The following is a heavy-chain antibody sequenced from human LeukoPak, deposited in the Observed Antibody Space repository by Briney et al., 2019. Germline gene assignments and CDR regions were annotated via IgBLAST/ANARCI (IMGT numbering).Heavy chain of an antibody. J-gene: IGHJ4*02. Sequence: GGSLRLSCAASGFTSSSYVMSWVRQAPGKGLEWVSGISGNCATTYYTDSVKGRFTISRDTSKNTLYLQGDSLRAEDTAIYYCAIGPRQKRGLSTYWGQGTLVIVSS. CDR3: AIGPRQKRGLSTY. D-gene: IGHD3/OR15-3a*01. V-gene: IGHV3-23*01. CDR2: ISGNCATT. CDR1: GFTSSSYV.